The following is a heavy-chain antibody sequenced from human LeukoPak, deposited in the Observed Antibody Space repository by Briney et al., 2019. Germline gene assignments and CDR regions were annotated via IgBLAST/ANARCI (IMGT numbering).Heavy chain of an antibody. V-gene: IGHV3-23*01. J-gene: IGHJ3*02. CDR3: ANYYYGSGSYFEVRAFDI. Sequence: GGSLRLSCAASGFTFSSYAMSWVRQAPGKGLEWVSAISGSGGSTYCADSVKGRFTISRDNSKNTLYLQMNSLRAEDTAVYYCANYYYGSGSYFEVRAFDIWGQGTMVTVSS. CDR1: GFTFSSYA. CDR2: ISGSGGST. D-gene: IGHD3-10*01.